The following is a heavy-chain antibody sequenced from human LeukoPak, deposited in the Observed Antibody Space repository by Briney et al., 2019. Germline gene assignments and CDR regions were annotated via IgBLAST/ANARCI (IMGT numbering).Heavy chain of an antibody. CDR1: GYTFTGYY. D-gene: IGHD3-10*01. Sequence: GASVKVSCKASGYTFTGYYMHWVRQAPGQGLEWMGWINPDSGGTNYAQKFQGRVTITADKSTSTAYMELSSLRSEDTAVYYCARGRGEALLWFGELPPSLDYYYMDVWGKGTTVTVSS. V-gene: IGHV1-2*02. CDR3: ARGRGEALLWFGELPPSLDYYYMDV. J-gene: IGHJ6*03. CDR2: INPDSGGT.